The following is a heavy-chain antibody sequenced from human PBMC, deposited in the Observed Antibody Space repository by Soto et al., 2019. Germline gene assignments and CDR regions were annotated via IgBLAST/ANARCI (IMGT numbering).Heavy chain of an antibody. V-gene: IGHV3-66*01. CDR2: LYTGGST. D-gene: IGHD3-22*01. CDR3: ARERDTTGYVLKY. CDR1: GFTVSSNY. J-gene: IGHJ4*02. Sequence: EVQLVESGGGLVQPGESLRLSCAASGFTVSSNYMSWVRQAPGKGLEWVSILYTGGSTYYAGSVKGRFTISRDNSKNMLYLQMTSLRAEDTAVYYCARERDTTGYVLKYWGQGTLVTVSS.